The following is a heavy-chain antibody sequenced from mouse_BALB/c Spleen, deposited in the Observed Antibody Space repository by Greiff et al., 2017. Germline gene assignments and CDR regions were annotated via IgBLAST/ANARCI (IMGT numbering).Heavy chain of an antibody. CDR1: GYSITSDYA. CDR2: ISYSGST. CDR3: AGGYAAY. J-gene: IGHJ3*01. D-gene: IGHD2-14*01. Sequence: EVMLVESGPGLVKPSQSLSLTCTVTGYSITSDYAWNWIRQFPGNKLEWMGYISYSGSTSYNPSLKSRISITRDTSKNQFFLQLNSVTTEDTATYYCAGGYAAYWGQGTLVTVSA. V-gene: IGHV3-2*02.